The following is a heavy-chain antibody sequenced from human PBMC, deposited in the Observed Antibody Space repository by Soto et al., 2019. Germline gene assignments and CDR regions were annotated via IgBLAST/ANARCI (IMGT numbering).Heavy chain of an antibody. Sequence: GGSLRLSCAASGFTFSNYGIHWVRQAPGKGLEWVAVTWYDASNKYYADSVKGRFTISRDNFKNTLYLQMNSLRAEDTAVYYCARDRQIAAATDYYYGMDVWGQGTTVTVSS. D-gene: IGHD6-13*01. CDR3: ARDRQIAAATDYYYGMDV. CDR1: GFTFSNYG. V-gene: IGHV3-33*01. J-gene: IGHJ6*02. CDR2: TWYDASNK.